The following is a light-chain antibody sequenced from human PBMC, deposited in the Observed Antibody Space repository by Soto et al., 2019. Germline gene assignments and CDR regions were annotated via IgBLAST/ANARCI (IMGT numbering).Light chain of an antibody. CDR3: QQSYSTPQRLT. V-gene: IGKV1-39*01. Sequence: DIQMAQSPSYLCESGGGRVAITCRASQTISNYLNWYQKKPGKATNLLXDAASNLQSGVPSRLSGSGSGKEFTLTISSLQTEDFATYYCQQSYSTPQRLTFGPGTKVDIK. J-gene: IGKJ3*01. CDR2: AAS. CDR1: QTISNY.